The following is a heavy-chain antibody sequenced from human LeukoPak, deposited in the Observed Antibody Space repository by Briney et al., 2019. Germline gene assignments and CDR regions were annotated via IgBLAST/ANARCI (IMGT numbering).Heavy chain of an antibody. Sequence: SETLSLTCTVSGGSISAYYWSWIRQPPGKGLEWIGYIHYSGTTNYYPSLKSRVTIALDTSKNQFSLKLNSLTAADTAVYYCARFGTSSSRFFEQWGQGTLVTVSS. D-gene: IGHD6-6*01. CDR3: ARFGTSSSRFFEQ. J-gene: IGHJ4*02. V-gene: IGHV4-59*01. CDR1: GGSISAYY. CDR2: IHYSGTT.